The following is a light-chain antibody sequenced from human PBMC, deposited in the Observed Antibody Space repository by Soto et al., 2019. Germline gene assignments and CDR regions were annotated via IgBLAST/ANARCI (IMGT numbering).Light chain of an antibody. V-gene: IGKV1-5*03. CDR3: QQYNKYSGT. Sequence: DTQMTQSPSTLSASVGDRVTITCRASQSISSWLAWYQQKPGKAPKLLIYKASSLESGVPSRFSGSGSGTEFTLTISSLQPDDFATYYCQQYNKYSGTFGQGTKVEIK. CDR1: QSISSW. J-gene: IGKJ1*01. CDR2: KAS.